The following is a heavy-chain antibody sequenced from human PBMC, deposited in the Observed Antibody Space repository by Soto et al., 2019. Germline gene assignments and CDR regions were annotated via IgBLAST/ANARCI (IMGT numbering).Heavy chain of an antibody. V-gene: IGHV3-23*01. CDR2: ITSSGGPT. J-gene: IGHJ5*02. CDR3: VKGGWLDD. Sequence: EVQLLESGGGLIQPGGSLRLSCAASGFPFSTYEMTWARQSPGKGLEWVAFITSSGGPTYYADSVRGRFTISRDNSKNTLYLQMDSLRVEDTARYCGVKGGWLDDWGQGTLVTVAS. CDR1: GFPFSTYE.